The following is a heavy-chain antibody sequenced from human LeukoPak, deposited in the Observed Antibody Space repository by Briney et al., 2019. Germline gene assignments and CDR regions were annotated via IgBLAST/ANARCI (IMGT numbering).Heavy chain of an antibody. CDR2: IYYSGST. CDR3: ARPDNYCSGGSCYPGAMGY. D-gene: IGHD2-15*01. J-gene: IGHJ4*02. Sequence: SETLSLTCTVSGGSVSSGSYYWSWIRQPPGKGLEWIGYIYYSGSTNYNPSLKSRVTISVDTSKNQFSLKLSSVTAADTAVYYCARPDNYCSGGSCYPGAMGYWGQGTLVTVSS. V-gene: IGHV4-61*01. CDR1: GGSVSSGSYY.